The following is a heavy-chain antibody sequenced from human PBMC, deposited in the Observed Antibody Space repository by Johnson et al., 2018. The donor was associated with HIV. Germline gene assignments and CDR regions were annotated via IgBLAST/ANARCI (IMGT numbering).Heavy chain of an antibody. J-gene: IGHJ3*02. D-gene: IGHD4-17*01. CDR2: ISSSGSTI. Sequence: QVQLVESGGGLVKPGGSLRLSCAASGFTFTDYYMNWMRQAPGKGLEWVSHISSSGSTIYYADSVKGRFTISRDNAKKTLYLQMNSLRDEDTAVYYCAREATPWGADYVGYGCDIWGQGTMVTVSS. CDR1: GFTFTDYY. V-gene: IGHV3-11*04. CDR3: AREATPWGADYVGYGCDI.